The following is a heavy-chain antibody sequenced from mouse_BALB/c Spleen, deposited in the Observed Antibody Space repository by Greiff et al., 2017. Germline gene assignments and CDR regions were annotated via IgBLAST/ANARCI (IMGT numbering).Heavy chain of an antibody. D-gene: IGHD3-1*01. Sequence: LQQPGSELVRPGASVKLSCKASGYTFTSYWMHWVKQRPGQGLEWIGNIYPGSGSTNYDEKFKSKATLTVDTSSSTAYMQLSSLTSEDSAVYYSTRGGARCPMDYWGQGTSVTVSS. CDR1: GYTFTSYW. CDR3: TRGGARCPMDY. CDR2: IYPGSGST. V-gene: IGHV1S22*01. J-gene: IGHJ4*01.